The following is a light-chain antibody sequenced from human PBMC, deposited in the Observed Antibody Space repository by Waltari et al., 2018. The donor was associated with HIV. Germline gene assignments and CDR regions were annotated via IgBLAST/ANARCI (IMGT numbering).Light chain of an antibody. V-gene: IGLV6-57*02. J-gene: IGLJ3*02. Sequence: NLMLTQPHSVSESPGKTVTISCTGSSGRIASNYMQWYQQRPGSAPTTVIFEDNQRSSGVPDRFSGSIDSSSNYASLTISRLKTEDEADYYCQSFDGITAVFGGGTKLTVL. CDR2: EDN. CDR1: SGRIASNY. CDR3: QSFDGITAV.